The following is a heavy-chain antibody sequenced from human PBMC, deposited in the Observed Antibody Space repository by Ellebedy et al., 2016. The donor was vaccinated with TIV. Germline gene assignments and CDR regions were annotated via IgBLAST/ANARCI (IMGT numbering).Heavy chain of an antibody. CDR3: REGHYSDV. Sequence: GESLKISXATSGIRFGDFFMSWVRQAPGRGLQWVSTISAGGDDTYLADSVKGRFTISRDNSRNILYLQMSSLRDEDSAIYYCREGHYSDVWGQGTKVTVSA. J-gene: IGHJ4*02. V-gene: IGHV3-23*01. CDR2: ISAGGDDT. CDR1: GIRFGDFF.